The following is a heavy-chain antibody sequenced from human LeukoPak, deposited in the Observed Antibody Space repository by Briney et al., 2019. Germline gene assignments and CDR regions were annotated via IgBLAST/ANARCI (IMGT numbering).Heavy chain of an antibody. D-gene: IGHD3-22*01. Sequence: ASVKVSCKASGYTFTSYDINWVRQATGQGLEWMGWMSPNSGNTGYAQKFQGRVTMTRNTAISTAYMELSSLRSEDTGVYYCVRAPYFFDSSGWDWGQGTLVTVSS. CDR2: MSPNSGNT. V-gene: IGHV1-8*02. CDR3: VRAPYFFDSSGWD. CDR1: GYTFTSYD. J-gene: IGHJ4*02.